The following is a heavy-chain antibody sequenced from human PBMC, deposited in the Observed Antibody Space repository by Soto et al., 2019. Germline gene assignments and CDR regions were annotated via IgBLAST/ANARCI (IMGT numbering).Heavy chain of an antibody. V-gene: IGHV1-18*04. J-gene: IGHJ3*02. D-gene: IGHD6-19*01. CDR1: GYTFTGYY. CDR3: ARVGSGWYGDAFDI. CDR2: INAYNGNT. Sequence: ASVKVSCKASGYTFTGYYMHWVRQAPGQGLEWMGWINAYNGNTNYAQKLQGRVTMTTDTSTSTAYMELRSLRSDDTAVYYCARVGSGWYGDAFDIWGQGTMVTVSS.